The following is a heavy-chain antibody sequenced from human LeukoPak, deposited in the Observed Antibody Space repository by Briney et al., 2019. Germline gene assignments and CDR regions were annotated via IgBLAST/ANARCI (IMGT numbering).Heavy chain of an antibody. Sequence: GGSLRLSCVASGFAFSDHYMDWVRQAPGKGLEWVGRTRNKANSHTTECAASLKGRFTISRDDSQNSLYLQMDSLRAEDTAVYYCAKDPRDGYNYFDYWGQGTLVTVSS. D-gene: IGHD5-24*01. V-gene: IGHV3-72*01. J-gene: IGHJ4*02. CDR3: AKDPRDGYNYFDY. CDR1: GFAFSDHY. CDR2: TRNKANSHTT.